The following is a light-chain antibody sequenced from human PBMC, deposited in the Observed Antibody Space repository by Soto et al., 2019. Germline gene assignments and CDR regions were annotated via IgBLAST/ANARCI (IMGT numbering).Light chain of an antibody. V-gene: IGLV1-47*01. Sequence: QSVLTQPPSASGTPGQRVTISCSGSSSNIGSNYVYWYHQLPGTAPKLVIYRNNQRPSGVPDRISGSKSGTSASLAISGLRSEDEGDYYCQTYDSSLSGLYVFGTGTKVTVL. J-gene: IGLJ1*01. CDR2: RNN. CDR1: SSNIGSNY. CDR3: QTYDSSLSGLYV.